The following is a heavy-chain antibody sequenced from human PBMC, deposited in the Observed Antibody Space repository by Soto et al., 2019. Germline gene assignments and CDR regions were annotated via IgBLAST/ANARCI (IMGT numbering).Heavy chain of an antibody. CDR3: ARVRHRGFGELWYFDY. CDR1: GYTFTSYD. D-gene: IGHD3-10*01. J-gene: IGHJ4*02. CDR2: MNPNSGNT. V-gene: IGHV1-8*01. Sequence: QVQLVQSGAEVKKPGASVKVSCKASGYTFTSYDINWVRQATGQGLEWMGWMNPNSGNTGYAQKFQGRVTMTRNTSISTAYMELSSLRSEDTAVYYCARVRHRGFGELWYFDYWGQGTLVTVSS.